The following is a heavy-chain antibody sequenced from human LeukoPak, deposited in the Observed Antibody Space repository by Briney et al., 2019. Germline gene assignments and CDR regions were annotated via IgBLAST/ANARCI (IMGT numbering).Heavy chain of an antibody. CDR1: GCTFTGYY. J-gene: IGHJ4*02. CDR3: ARDVGEYCSSTSCYASDY. Sequence: GASVKVSCKASGCTFTGYYIHWVRQAPGQGLEWMGWINPNSGGTNYAQKFQGRVTMTRDTSISTAYMELSRLRSDDTAVYYCARDVGEYCSSTSCYASDYWGQGTLVTVSS. D-gene: IGHD2-2*01. CDR2: INPNSGGT. V-gene: IGHV1-2*02.